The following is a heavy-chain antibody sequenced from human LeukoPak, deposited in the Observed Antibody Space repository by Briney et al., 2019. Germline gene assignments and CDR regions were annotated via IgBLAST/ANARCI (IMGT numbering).Heavy chain of an antibody. CDR2: ISAYNGNT. D-gene: IGHD3-22*01. CDR3: ARDRRYDSSGMDAFDI. V-gene: IGHV1-18*01. J-gene: IGHJ3*02. CDR1: GYTFTSYG. Sequence: GASVKVSCKASGYTFTSYGISWVRQAPGQGLEWVGWISAYNGNTNYAQKLQGRVTMTTDTSTSTAYMELRSLRSDDTAVYYCARDRRYDSSGMDAFDIWGQGTMVTVSS.